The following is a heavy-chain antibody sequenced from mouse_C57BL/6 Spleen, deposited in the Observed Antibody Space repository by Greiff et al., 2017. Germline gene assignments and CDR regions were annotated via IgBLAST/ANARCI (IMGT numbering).Heavy chain of an antibody. CDR2: INPNNGGT. Sequence: VQLKESGPELVKPGASVKMSCKASGYTFTDYNMHWVKQSHGKSLEWIGYINPNNGGTSYNQKFKGQATLTVNKSSSTAYMELRSLTSEDSAVYYCARHYYGSAGYFDVWGTGTTVTVSS. CDR1: GYTFTDYN. CDR3: ARHYYGSAGYFDV. J-gene: IGHJ1*03. D-gene: IGHD1-1*01. V-gene: IGHV1-22*01.